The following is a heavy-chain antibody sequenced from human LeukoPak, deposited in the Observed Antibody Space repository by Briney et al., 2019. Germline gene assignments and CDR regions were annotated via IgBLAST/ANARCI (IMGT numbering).Heavy chain of an antibody. J-gene: IGHJ6*04. CDR1: GYTFTDFY. V-gene: IGHV1-2*02. CDR3: ARDNREVRGGDCFDV. Sequence: ASVKVSCKASGYTFTDFYIHWVRQAPGQGLEWMGWINPNSGVTNYAQKFQGRVTMTRDTSITTAYMELSRLRSDDTAVYYCARDNREVRGGDCFDVWGKGTTVTVSS. D-gene: IGHD2-21*02. CDR2: INPNSGVT.